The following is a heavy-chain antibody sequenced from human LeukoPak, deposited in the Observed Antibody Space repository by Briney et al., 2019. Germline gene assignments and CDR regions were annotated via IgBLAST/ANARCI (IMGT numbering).Heavy chain of an antibody. V-gene: IGHV3-21*01. Sequence: GGSLRLSCAASGFTFSSDWMHWVRHAPGKGLEWVSSISSSSSYIYYADSVKGRFTISRDNAKNSLYLQMNSLRAEDTAVYYCARGPLNWFDPWGQGTLVTVSS. CDR3: ARGPLNWFDP. CDR2: ISSSSSYI. J-gene: IGHJ5*02. CDR1: GFTFSSDW.